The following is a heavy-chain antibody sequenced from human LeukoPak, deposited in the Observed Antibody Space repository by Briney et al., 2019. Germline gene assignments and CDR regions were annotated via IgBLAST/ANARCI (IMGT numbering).Heavy chain of an antibody. CDR2: IYNGVPT. V-gene: IGHV4-4*09. D-gene: IGHD6-19*01. J-gene: IGHJ4*02. CDR1: GVSISRFY. Sequence: SETLSLTCTTSGVSISRFYWSWVRQSPGKGLEWIGNIYNGVPTFFNPSLKSRVTISVDTPKRQFSLQLASVTAADTAVYYCVQTTGWPGFDYWGQGILVTVSS. CDR3: VQTTGWPGFDY.